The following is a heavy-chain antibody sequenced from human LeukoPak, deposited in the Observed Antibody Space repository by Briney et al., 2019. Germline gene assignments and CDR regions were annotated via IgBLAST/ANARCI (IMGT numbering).Heavy chain of an antibody. CDR3: ARVFDS. V-gene: IGHV4-39*07. CDR2: VFYTGKT. Sequence: SETLSLTCTVSGGSVSTSDYYWGWIRQSPVKGLEWIGDVFYTGKTNYNPSLRGRATISIDTSKNQFSLKLTYVTAADSAVYYCARVFDSWGRGTLVTVSS. CDR1: GGSVSTSDYY. J-gene: IGHJ4*02.